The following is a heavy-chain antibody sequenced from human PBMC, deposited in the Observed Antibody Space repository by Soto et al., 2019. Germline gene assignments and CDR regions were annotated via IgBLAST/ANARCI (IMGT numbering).Heavy chain of an antibody. D-gene: IGHD3-10*01. J-gene: IGHJ5*02. Sequence: SETLSLTCTVSGGSISSGGYYWSWIRQHPGKGLEWIGYIYYSGSTYYNQSLKSRVTISVDTSKNQFSLKLSSVTAADTAVYYCVSLGALPLWFGELQSNGFDHWGQGTLVTVSS. CDR2: IYYSGST. V-gene: IGHV4-31*03. CDR3: VSLGALPLWFGELQSNGFDH. CDR1: GGSISSGGYY.